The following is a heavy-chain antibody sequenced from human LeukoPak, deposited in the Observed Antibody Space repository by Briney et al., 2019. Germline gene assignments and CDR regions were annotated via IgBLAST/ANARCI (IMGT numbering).Heavy chain of an antibody. CDR1: GYTFTGYY. D-gene: IGHD3-10*01. CDR3: ARGLWFGELLGWFDP. V-gene: IGHV1-2*02. Sequence: ASVKVSCKASGYTFTGYYMHWVRQAPGQGLEWMGWINPNSGGTNYAQKFQGRVTMTRDTSISTAYMELSRLGSDDTAVYYCARGLWFGELLGWFDPWGQGTLVTVSS. J-gene: IGHJ5*02. CDR2: INPNSGGT.